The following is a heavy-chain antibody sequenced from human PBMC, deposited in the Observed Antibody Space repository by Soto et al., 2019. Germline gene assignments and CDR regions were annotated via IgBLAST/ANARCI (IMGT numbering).Heavy chain of an antibody. J-gene: IGHJ2*01. CDR2: INHSGST. CDR3: ARGGGDGYSQHWYFDL. CDR1: RGSFSAYY. V-gene: IGHV4-34*01. D-gene: IGHD3-16*01. Sequence: SETLSLTCAVYRGSFSAYYCSCIRHPPGKGLDWIGEINHSGSTNYNPSLKSRVSISVGTSNNQFSLNLSSVTAADTAVYYCARGGGDGYSQHWYFDLWGRGALVTVSS.